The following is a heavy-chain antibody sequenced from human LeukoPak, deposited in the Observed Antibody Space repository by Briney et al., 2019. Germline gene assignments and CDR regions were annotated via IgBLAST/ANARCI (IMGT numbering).Heavy chain of an antibody. J-gene: IGHJ6*02. CDR3: ARDPGYDSSGTTYSYGMDV. Sequence: PERSLRLSCAASGFTFSSYAMHWVRQAPGKGLEWVAVISYDGSNKYYADSVKGRFTISRDNSKNTLYLQMNSLRAEDTAVYYCARDPGYDSSGTTYSYGMDVWGQGTTVTVSS. D-gene: IGHD3-22*01. V-gene: IGHV3-30*04. CDR2: ISYDGSNK. CDR1: GFTFSSYA.